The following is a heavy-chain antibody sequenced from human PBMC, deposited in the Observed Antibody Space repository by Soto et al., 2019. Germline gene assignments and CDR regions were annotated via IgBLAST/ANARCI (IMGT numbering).Heavy chain of an antibody. J-gene: IGHJ6*02. CDR2: IIPFLNLV. D-gene: IGHD3-16*01. CDR1: GDSFSDHA. V-gene: IGHV1-69*01. Sequence: VQLEQSEAEVRKPGSSVKLSCKTCGDSFSDHAISWVRQAPGQGIEWMGGIIPFLNLVRYAEKFPGRVTISGTDSTGTAYLEVTRLRSEGTSTYDCATATDSTPGGRLDVWGLVTTVSASS. CDR3: ATATDSTPGGRLDV.